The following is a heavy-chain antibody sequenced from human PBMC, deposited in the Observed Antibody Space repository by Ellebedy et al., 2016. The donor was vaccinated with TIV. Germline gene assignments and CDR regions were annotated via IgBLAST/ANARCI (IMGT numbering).Heavy chain of an antibody. V-gene: IGHV4-31*03. J-gene: IGHJ6*02. CDR1: GGSISSGGYY. D-gene: IGHD3-9*01. CDR2: IYYSGST. CDR3: ARGSYYDILTGYYYYGMDV. Sequence: SETLSPTXTVSGGSISSGGYYWSWIRQHPGKGLEWIGYIYYSGSTYYNPSLKSRVTISVDTSKNQFSLKLSSVTAADTAVYYCARGSYYDILTGYYYYGMDVWGQGTTVTVSS.